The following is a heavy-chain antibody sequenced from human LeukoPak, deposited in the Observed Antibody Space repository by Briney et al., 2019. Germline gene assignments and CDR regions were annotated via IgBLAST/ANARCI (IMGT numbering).Heavy chain of an antibody. J-gene: IGHJ4*02. D-gene: IGHD1-7*01. CDR3: ARPSGTTRRIDY. CDR1: GGSFSGYY. Sequence: PSETLSLTCAVYGGSFSGYYWSWIRQPPGKGLEWIGEINHSGSTNYNPSLKSRVTILVDTSKNQFSLKLSSVTAADTAVYYCARPSGTTRRIDYWGQGTLVTVSS. CDR2: INHSGST. V-gene: IGHV4-34*01.